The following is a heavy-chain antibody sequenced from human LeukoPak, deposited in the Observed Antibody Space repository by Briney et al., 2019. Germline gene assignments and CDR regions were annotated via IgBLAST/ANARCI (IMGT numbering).Heavy chain of an antibody. CDR2: IKQDGREK. J-gene: IGHJ4*02. Sequence: GGSQTLLCTLCLFPLTIYRTDGARRAPGKAREGVANIKQDGREKFYVVSVKGRFTISRDNPKQSLYLQMKSLTAEDRAVYYCARDLHNASCTTDYCGQGTLVTVSS. CDR1: LFPLTIYR. CDR3: ARDLHNASCTTDY. D-gene: IGHD2-2*01. V-gene: IGHV3-7*01.